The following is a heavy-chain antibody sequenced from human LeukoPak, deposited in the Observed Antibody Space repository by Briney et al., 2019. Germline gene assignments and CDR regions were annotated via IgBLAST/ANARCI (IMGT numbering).Heavy chain of an antibody. J-gene: IGHJ4*02. CDR2: IKSKTDGGTT. D-gene: IGHD6-19*01. CDR1: GFTFSNAW. CDR3: TTDPYSSGWHSFDY. Sequence: GGSLRLSCAASGFTFSNAWMSWVRQAPGKGLEGVGRIKSKTDGGTTDYAAPVKGRFTISRDDSKNTLYLQMNSLKTEDTAVYYCTTDPYSSGWHSFDYWGQGTLVTVSS. V-gene: IGHV3-15*01.